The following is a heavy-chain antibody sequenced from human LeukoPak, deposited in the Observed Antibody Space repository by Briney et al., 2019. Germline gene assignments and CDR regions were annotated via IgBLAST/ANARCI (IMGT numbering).Heavy chain of an antibody. CDR1: GYTFTGYY. D-gene: IGHD3-9*01. V-gene: IGHV1-2*02. CDR2: INPNSGGT. Sequence: ASVKVSCKASGYTFTGYYMHWVRQAPGQGLEWMGWINPNSGGTNYARKFQGRVTMTRDTSISTAYMELSRLRSDDTAVYYCARDYFDSNWFDPWGQGTLVTVSS. J-gene: IGHJ5*02. CDR3: ARDYFDSNWFDP.